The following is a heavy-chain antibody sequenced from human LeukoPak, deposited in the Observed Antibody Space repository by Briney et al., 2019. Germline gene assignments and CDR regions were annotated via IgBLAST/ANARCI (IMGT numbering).Heavy chain of an antibody. CDR1: GGSISSYY. D-gene: IGHD2-15*01. V-gene: IGHV4-59*01. J-gene: IGHJ4*02. CDR3: AGVVGCSGGSCYLMDY. Sequence: PSETLSLTCTVSGGSISSYYWSWIRQPPGKGLEWIGYIYYSGSTNYNPSLKSRVTISVDTSKNQFSLKLSSVTAADTAVYYCAGVVGCSGGSCYLMDYWGQGTLVTVSS. CDR2: IYYSGST.